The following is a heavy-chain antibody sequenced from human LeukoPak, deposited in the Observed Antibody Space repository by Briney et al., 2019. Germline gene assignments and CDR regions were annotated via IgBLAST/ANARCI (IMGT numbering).Heavy chain of an antibody. CDR1: GGTISSYY. D-gene: IGHD6-25*01. V-gene: IGHV4-59*01. CDR2: IYYSGST. Sequence: SETLSLTCTVSGGTISSYYWSWIRQPPGKGLEWIGYIYYSGSTNYNPSLKSRVTISVDTSKNQFSLKLSSVTAADTAVYYCARGSQRWYFDLWGRGTLVTVSS. CDR3: ARGSQRWYFDL. J-gene: IGHJ2*01.